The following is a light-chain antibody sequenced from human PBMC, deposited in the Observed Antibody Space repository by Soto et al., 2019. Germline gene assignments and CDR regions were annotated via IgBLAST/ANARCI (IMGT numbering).Light chain of an antibody. CDR2: LNSDGSH. Sequence: QLVLTQSPSASASLGASVKLTCTLSSGHSTYAIAWHQQQPEKGPRYLMKLNSDGSHSKGDGIPDRFSGSSSGAERHLTIACLQSEDEADYYCQTWGTAIHDVVFGGGTKLTVL. V-gene: IGLV4-69*01. J-gene: IGLJ2*01. CDR1: SGHSTYA. CDR3: QTWGTAIHDVV.